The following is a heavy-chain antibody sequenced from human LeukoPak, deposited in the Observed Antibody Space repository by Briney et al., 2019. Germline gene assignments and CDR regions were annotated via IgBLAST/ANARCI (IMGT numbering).Heavy chain of an antibody. Sequence: SETLSLTCAVYGGSFSGYYWSWIRQPPGKGLEWIGEINHSGSTNYNPSLKSRVTISVDTSKNQFSLKLSSVTAADTAVYYCARNVRYYYGSGSYRDYWGQGTLVTVSS. CDR1: GGSFSGYY. J-gene: IGHJ4*02. V-gene: IGHV4-34*01. CDR3: ARNVRYYYGSGSYRDY. D-gene: IGHD3-10*01. CDR2: INHSGST.